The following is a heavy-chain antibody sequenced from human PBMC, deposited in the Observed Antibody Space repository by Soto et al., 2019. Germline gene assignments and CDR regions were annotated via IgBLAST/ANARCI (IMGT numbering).Heavy chain of an antibody. Sequence: PSETLSLTCTVSGGSVSSGSYYWSWIRQPSWKGLEWIGYIYYSGSTNYNPSLKSRVTISVDTSKNQFSLKLSSVTAADTAVYYCASLYYASSGYYPLLDYWGQGXLVTV. CDR3: ASLYYASSGYYPLLDY. D-gene: IGHD3-22*01. CDR1: GGSVSSGSYY. J-gene: IGHJ4*02. V-gene: IGHV4-61*01. CDR2: IYYSGST.